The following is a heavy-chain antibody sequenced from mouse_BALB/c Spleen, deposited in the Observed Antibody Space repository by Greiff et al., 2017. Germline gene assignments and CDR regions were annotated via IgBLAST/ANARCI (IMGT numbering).Heavy chain of an antibody. CDR1: GYTFTSYY. D-gene: IGHD2-3*01. Sequence: VQLQQSGAELVKPGASVKLSCKASGYTFTSYYMYWVKQRPGQGLEWIGEINPSNGGTNFNEKFKSKATLTVDKSSSTAYMQLSSLTSEDSAVYYCTRSAYDGYSWFAYWGQGTLVTVSA. V-gene: IGHV1S81*02. CDR3: TRSAYDGYSWFAY. CDR2: INPSNGGT. J-gene: IGHJ3*01.